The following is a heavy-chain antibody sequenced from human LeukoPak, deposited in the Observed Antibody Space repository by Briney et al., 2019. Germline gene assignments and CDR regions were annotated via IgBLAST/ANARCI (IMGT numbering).Heavy chain of an antibody. CDR3: ARRPNTGTYYFDY. CDR1: GYSISSGYY. D-gene: IGHD6-13*01. CDR2: IYHSGNT. V-gene: IGHV4-38-2*02. J-gene: IGHJ4*02. Sequence: KPSETLPLTCTVSGYSISSGYYWVWIRQPPGKGLEWIGNIYHSGNTYYNPSLKSRVAMSVDTSKNQFSLKLSSVTAADTAVYYCARRPNTGTYYFDYRGQGTLVTVSS.